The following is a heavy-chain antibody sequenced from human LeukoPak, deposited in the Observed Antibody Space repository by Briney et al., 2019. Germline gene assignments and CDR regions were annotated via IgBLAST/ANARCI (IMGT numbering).Heavy chain of an antibody. CDR1: GGTFSSYA. J-gene: IGHJ5*02. Sequence: ASVKVSCKASGGTFSSYAISWVRQAPGQGLEWMGRIIPILGIANYAQKFQGRVTITADKSTSTAYMELSSLRSEDTAVYYCARETYSSSWYLYNWFDPWGQGTLVTVSS. V-gene: IGHV1-69*04. CDR3: ARETYSSSWYLYNWFDP. CDR2: IIPILGIA. D-gene: IGHD6-13*01.